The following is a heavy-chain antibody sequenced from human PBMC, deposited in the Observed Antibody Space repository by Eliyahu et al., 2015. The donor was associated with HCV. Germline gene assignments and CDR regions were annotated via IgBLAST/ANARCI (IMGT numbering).Heavy chain of an antibody. D-gene: IGHD6-19*01. CDR2: IHYSGST. Sequence: QVQLQESGPGLVKPSETLSLTCIVSGGSIXTYYWSWIRXPPGKGLEWIGYIHYSGSTNYNPSLKSRVTISLDTSKNQFSLNLTSVTAADTAVYYCASGGGGIAVAGTGGWFDPWGQGTLVTVSS. CDR3: ASGGGGIAVAGTGGWFDP. CDR1: GGSIXTYY. J-gene: IGHJ5*02. V-gene: IGHV4-59*01.